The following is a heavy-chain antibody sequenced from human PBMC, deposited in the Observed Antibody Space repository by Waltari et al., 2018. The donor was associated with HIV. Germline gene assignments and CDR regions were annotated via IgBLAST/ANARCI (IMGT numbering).Heavy chain of an antibody. J-gene: IGHJ3*02. V-gene: IGHV4-39*01. CDR3: ARYCTPTSAFDI. Sequence: QLQLQESGPGLVKPSETLSLTCTVSGGSISSSSYYWGWIRKPPGKGLEWIGGIYYSGSTYYNPSLKSRVTISVDTSKNQFSLKLSSVTAADTAVYYCARYCTPTSAFDIWGQGTMVTVSS. D-gene: IGHD3-3*01. CDR1: GGSISSSSYY. CDR2: IYYSGST.